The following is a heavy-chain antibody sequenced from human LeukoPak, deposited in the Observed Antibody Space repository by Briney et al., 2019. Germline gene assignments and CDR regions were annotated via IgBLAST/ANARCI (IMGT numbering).Heavy chain of an antibody. D-gene: IGHD6-13*01. Sequence: PGGSLRLSCAASGFTFSSYAMSWVRQAPGKGLEWVSAISGSGGSTYYADSVKGRFTISRDNSKNTLYLQMNSLRAEDTAVYYCAKDTTSYSSSWTNYWGQGTLVTVSS. J-gene: IGHJ4*02. V-gene: IGHV3-23*01. CDR3: AKDTTSYSSSWTNY. CDR2: ISGSGGST. CDR1: GFTFSSYA.